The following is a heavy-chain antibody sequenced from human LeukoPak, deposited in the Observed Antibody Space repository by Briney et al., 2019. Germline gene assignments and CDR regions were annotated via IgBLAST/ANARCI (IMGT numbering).Heavy chain of an antibody. CDR2: IYTSGST. CDR3: ARGVEMATISPEWQFLDY. J-gene: IGHJ4*02. CDR1: GGSISSGSYY. Sequence: SETLSLTCTVSGGSISSGSYYWSWIRQPPGKGLEWIGRIYTSGSTNYNPSLKSRVTISVDTSKNQFSLKLSSVTAADTAVYYCARGVEMATISPEWQFLDYWGQGTLVTVSS. D-gene: IGHD5-24*01. V-gene: IGHV4-61*02.